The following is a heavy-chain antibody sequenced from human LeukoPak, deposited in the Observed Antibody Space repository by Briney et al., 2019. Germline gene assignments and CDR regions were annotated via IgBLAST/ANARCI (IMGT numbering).Heavy chain of an antibody. V-gene: IGHV3-23*01. CDR2: ISGSGDNT. CDR1: GFIFSSYA. J-gene: IGHJ4*02. D-gene: IGHD6-19*01. CDR3: AKRSRYTTGWFFDF. Sequence: PGGSLRLSCAASGFIFSSYAMRWGSQAPGKGGEWVSSISGSGDNTYYEESVKGGFTISRDNSKNTLFLQMNSLRAEDTAVFYCAKRSRYTTGWFFDFWGQGTLVTVSS.